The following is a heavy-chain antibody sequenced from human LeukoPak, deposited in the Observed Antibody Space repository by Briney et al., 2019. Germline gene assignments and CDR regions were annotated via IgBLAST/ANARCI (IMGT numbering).Heavy chain of an antibody. V-gene: IGHV4-59*01. CDR1: GGSISSYY. J-gene: IGHJ3*02. Sequence: PSETLSLTCTVSGGSISSYYWSWIRQPPGKGLEWIGYIYYSGSTNYNPSLKSRVTISVDTSKNQFSLKLSSVTAADTAVYYCARVETEGDAFDIWGQGTMVTVSS. CDR3: ARVETEGDAFDI. CDR2: IYYSGST.